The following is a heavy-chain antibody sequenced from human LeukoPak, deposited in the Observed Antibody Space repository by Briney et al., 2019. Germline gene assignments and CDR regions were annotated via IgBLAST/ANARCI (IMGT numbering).Heavy chain of an antibody. CDR1: GFTVSGNH. J-gene: IGHJ3*02. Sequence: GGSLRLSCAASGFTVSGNHMNWVRQAPGKGLEWVSYISSSSSTIYYADSVKGRFTISRDNAKNSLYLQMNSLRAEDTAVYYCAREYSSSWYEYAFDIWGQGTMVTVSS. CDR2: ISSSSSTI. CDR3: AREYSSSWYEYAFDI. V-gene: IGHV3-48*01. D-gene: IGHD6-13*01.